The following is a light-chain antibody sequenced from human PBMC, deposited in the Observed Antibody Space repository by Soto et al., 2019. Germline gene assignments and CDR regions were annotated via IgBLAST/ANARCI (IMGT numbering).Light chain of an antibody. CDR2: GAS. V-gene: IGKV3-20*01. CDR1: QSVSSSN. CDR3: QQHGSSPWT. Sequence: EIVLTQSPGTLSLSPGERATLSCRASQSVSSSNLAWYQQKPGQAPRLLIYGASSRATGIPDRFSGSGSGTDFTLTISRLEPEDFAVYYCQQHGSSPWTFGQGTKVDIK. J-gene: IGKJ1*01.